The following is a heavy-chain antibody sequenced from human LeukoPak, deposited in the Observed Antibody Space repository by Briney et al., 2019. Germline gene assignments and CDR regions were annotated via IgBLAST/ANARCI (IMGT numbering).Heavy chain of an antibody. V-gene: IGHV4-30-4*01. CDR1: GVSISSGDYY. Sequence: SETLSLTCTVSGVSISSGDYYWSWIRQPPGKGLEWIGYTYYSGSTYYNPSLKSRVTISVDTSKNQFSLKLSSVTAADTAVYYCARPYYYNSRIDPWGRGTRVTVSS. CDR2: TYYSGST. CDR3: ARPYYYNSRIDP. D-gene: IGHD3-22*01. J-gene: IGHJ5*02.